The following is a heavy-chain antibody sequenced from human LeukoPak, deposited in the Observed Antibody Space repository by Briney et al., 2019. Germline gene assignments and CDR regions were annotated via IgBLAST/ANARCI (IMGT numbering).Heavy chain of an antibody. CDR1: GYTFTSYY. V-gene: IGHV1-46*01. CDR2: INPSGGST. D-gene: IGHD3-22*01. CDR3: ARDSSGRHFDY. Sequence: ASVKVSCKASGYTFTSYYMHWVRQAPGQGLEWMGIINPSGGSTSYAQKFQGRVTMTRDTSTSTVYMELSSLRSEDAAVYYCARDSSGRHFDYWGQGTLVTVSS. J-gene: IGHJ4*02.